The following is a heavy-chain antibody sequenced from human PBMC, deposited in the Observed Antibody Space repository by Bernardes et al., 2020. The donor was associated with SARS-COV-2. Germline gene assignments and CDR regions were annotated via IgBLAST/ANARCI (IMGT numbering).Heavy chain of an antibody. D-gene: IGHD6-13*01. J-gene: IGHJ4*02. CDR3: ARDTGTWYDY. CDR2: IYYSGST. V-gene: IGHV4-59*01. CDR1: GGSISSSY. Sequence: SETLSLTCTVSGGSISSSYWSWIRQPPGKGLEWIGYIYYSGSTNYNPSLKSRVTISVDTSKNQFSLKLSSVTAADTAFYYCARDTGTWYDYWGQGTLVTVSS.